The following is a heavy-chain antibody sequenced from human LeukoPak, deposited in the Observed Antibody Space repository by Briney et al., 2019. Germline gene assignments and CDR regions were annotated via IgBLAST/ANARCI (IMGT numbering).Heavy chain of an antibody. CDR1: GGSISSYY. CDR3: ARHFRYSSSSGWFDP. Sequence: SETLSLTCTVSGGSISSYYWSWIRQPPWKGLEWIGSIYYSGSTYYNPSLKSRVTISVDTSKNQFSLKLSSVTAADTAVYYCARHFRYSSSSGWFDPWGQGTLVTVSS. CDR2: IYYSGST. D-gene: IGHD6-6*01. V-gene: IGHV4-59*05. J-gene: IGHJ5*02.